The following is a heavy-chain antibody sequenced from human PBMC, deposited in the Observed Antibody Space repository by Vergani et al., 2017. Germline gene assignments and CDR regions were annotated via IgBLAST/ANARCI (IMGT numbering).Heavy chain of an antibody. CDR2: INWNGGST. CDR3: ARDIIPVSKGSDYYDYYGMSG. J-gene: IGHJ6*02. CDR1: GFTFDDYG. V-gene: IGHV3-20*04. D-gene: IGHD2-21*01. Sequence: EVQLLESGGSVVRPGGSLRLSCAASGFTFDDYGMSWVRQAPGKGLEWVSGINWNGGSTGYADSVKGRFTISRDNAKNSLYLQMNSLRAEDTALYYCARDIIPVSKGSDYYDYYGMSGWGQGTTITVS.